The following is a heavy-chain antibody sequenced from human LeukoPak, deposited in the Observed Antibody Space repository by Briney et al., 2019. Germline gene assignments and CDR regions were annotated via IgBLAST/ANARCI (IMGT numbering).Heavy chain of an antibody. J-gene: IGHJ4*02. Sequence: PSETLSLTRTVSGGSISSYYWSWIRQPPGKGLEWIGYIYTSGSTNYNPSLKSRVTISVDTSENQFSLKLSSVTAADTAVYYCAIHNYGDYVFDYWGQGTLVTVSS. CDR1: GGSISSYY. CDR3: AIHNYGDYVFDY. D-gene: IGHD4-17*01. CDR2: IYTSGST. V-gene: IGHV4-4*09.